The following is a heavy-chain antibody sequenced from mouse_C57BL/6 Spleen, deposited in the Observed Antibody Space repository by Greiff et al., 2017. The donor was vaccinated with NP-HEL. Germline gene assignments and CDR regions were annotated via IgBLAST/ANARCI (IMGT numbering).Heavy chain of an antibody. CDR1: GFTFSDYY. V-gene: IGHV5-16*01. CDR2: INYDGSST. Sequence: EVMLVESEGGLVQPGSSMKLSCTASGFTFSDYYMAWVRQVPEKGLEWVANINYDGSSTYYLDSLKSRFIISRDNAKNILYLQMSSLKSEDTATYYCARGSYYDGSSPWFAYWGQGTLVTVSA. CDR3: ARGSYYDGSSPWFAY. J-gene: IGHJ3*01. D-gene: IGHD1-1*01.